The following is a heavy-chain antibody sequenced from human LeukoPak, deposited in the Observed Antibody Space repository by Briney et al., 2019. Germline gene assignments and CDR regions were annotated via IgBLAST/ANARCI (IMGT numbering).Heavy chain of an antibody. CDR1: GGSISSSSYY. D-gene: IGHD6-19*01. J-gene: IGHJ5*02. CDR2: IYYSGST. Sequence: SETLSLTCTVSGGSISSSSYYWGWIRQPPGKGLEWIGSIYYSGSTYYNPSLKSRVTISVDTSKNQFSLKLSSVTAADTAVYYRARAGTGFDPWGQGTLVTVSS. CDR3: ARAGTGFDP. V-gene: IGHV4-39*01.